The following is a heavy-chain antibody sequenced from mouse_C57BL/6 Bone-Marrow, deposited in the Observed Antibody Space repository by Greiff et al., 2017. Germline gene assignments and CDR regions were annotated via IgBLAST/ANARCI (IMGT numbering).Heavy chain of an antibody. J-gene: IGHJ4*01. CDR1: GFTFSDYY. CDR3: ARYYGNSPGAMDY. V-gene: IGHV5-12*01. CDR2: ISNGGGST. Sequence: EVHLVESGGGLVQPGGSLKLSCAASGFTFSDYYMYWVRQTPEKRLEWVAYISNGGGSTYYPDTVKGRFTISRDNAKNTLYLQMSRLKSEDTAMYYCARYYGNSPGAMDYWGQGTSVTVSS. D-gene: IGHD2-1*01.